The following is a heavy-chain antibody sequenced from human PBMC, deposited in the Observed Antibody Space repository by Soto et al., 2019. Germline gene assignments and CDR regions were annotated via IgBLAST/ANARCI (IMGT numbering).Heavy chain of an antibody. D-gene: IGHD3-3*01. CDR2: ITHSGGT. CDR3: ASTNYDFWSGYYTHPRDCRGCHYMDV. J-gene: IGHJ6*03. V-gene: IGHV4-34*01. CDR1: GGSFSGYY. Sequence: SGTLSLTCAIYGGSFSGYYWSWTRQPPGKGLVWIGEITHSGGTNYNPSLRSRVSISIDTSKNQFSLKLSSVTAADTAVYYCASTNYDFWSGYYTHPRDCRGCHYMDVWGKGTTDTVSS.